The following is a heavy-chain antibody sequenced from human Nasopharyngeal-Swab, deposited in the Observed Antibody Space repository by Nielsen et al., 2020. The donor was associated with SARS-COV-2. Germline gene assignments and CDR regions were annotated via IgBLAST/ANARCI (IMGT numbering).Heavy chain of an antibody. CDR1: GYTFTSYA. CDR3: ARYYREGSGYFCYGMDV. V-gene: IGHV1-3*01. J-gene: IGHJ6*02. D-gene: IGHD3-22*01. CDR2: INAGNGNT. Sequence: ASVKVSCKASGYTFTSYAMHWVRQAPGQRLEWMGWINAGNGNTKFSQKFQGRVTITRDTSASTAYMELSSLRSEDTAVYYCARYYREGSGYFCYGMDVWGQGTTVTVSS.